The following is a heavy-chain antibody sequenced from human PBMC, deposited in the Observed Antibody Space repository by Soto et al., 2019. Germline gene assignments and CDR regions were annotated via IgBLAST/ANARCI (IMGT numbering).Heavy chain of an antibody. CDR2: IYYSGST. Sequence: PSETLSLTCTVSGGSISSYYWSWIRQPPGKGLEWIGYIYYSGSTNYNPSLKSRVTISVDTSKNQFSLKLSSVTAADTAVYYCARHDYDILTGYLPLFDYWGQGTLVTVSS. V-gene: IGHV4-59*08. D-gene: IGHD3-9*01. CDR3: ARHDYDILTGYLPLFDY. CDR1: GGSISSYY. J-gene: IGHJ4*02.